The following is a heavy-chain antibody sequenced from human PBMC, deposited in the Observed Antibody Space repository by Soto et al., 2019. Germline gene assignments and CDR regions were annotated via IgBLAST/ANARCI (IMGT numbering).Heavy chain of an antibody. J-gene: IGHJ4*02. CDR2: INHYGST. D-gene: IGHD3-3*01. V-gene: IGHV4-34*02. CDR3: ARGHGRFAH. Sequence: QVQLQQWGAGLLKPSESLSLTCGVSGVSFTGYYWTWIRQAPGKGLEWIGEINHYGSTNYNPSLKGRVTISLDTSKNQFSLRLASLSAADAAVYDCARGHGRFAHWGQGTLVTVS. CDR1: GVSFTGYY.